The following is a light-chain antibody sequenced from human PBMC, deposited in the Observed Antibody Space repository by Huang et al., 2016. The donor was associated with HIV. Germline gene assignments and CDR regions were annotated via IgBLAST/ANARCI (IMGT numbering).Light chain of an antibody. CDR3: QQYYNTTLS. V-gene: IGKV1-NL1*01. CDR2: AAS. CDR1: RGISNS. J-gene: IGKJ4*01. Sequence: DIQMTQSPSSLSAPVGDLVTITCRASRGISNSLAWYQQQPGKAPKLLLYAASRLQGGVPSRFRGSGSRTDYTLTISSLQPEDSATYYCQQYYNTTLSFGGGTKVEIK.